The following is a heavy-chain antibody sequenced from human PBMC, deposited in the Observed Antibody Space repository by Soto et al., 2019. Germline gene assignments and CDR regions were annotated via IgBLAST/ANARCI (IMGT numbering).Heavy chain of an antibody. CDR1: GGTFSSYT. Sequence: SVKVSCKASGGTFSSYTISWVRQAPGQGLEWIGRIIPILGIANYAQKFQERVTITRDKSTSTAYMELSSLRSEDTAVYYCAAVGDSSGLLDYWGQGTLVTVSS. CDR3: AAVGDSSGLLDY. J-gene: IGHJ4*02. CDR2: IIPILGIA. D-gene: IGHD3-22*01. V-gene: IGHV1-69*02.